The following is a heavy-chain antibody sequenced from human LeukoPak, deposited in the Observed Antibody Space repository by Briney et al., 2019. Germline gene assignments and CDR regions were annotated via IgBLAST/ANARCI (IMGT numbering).Heavy chain of an antibody. V-gene: IGHV4-39*01. D-gene: IGHD3-3*01. CDR3: ARLFYDFWSGHYYYYMDV. J-gene: IGHJ6*03. Sequence: SETLSLTCTVSGDYISSSTYYWGWIRQPPGKGLEWIGSISYSGSSYYNPSLKSRVTISVDTSKNQFSLKVSSVTAADTAVYYCARLFYDFWSGHYYYYMDVWGKGTTVTVSS. CDR1: GDYISSSTYY. CDR2: ISYSGSS.